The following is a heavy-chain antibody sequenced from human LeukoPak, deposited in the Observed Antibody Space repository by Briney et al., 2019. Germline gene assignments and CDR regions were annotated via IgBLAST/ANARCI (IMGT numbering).Heavy chain of an antibody. V-gene: IGHV3-23*01. CDR2: ISGSGGRT. D-gene: IGHD3-10*01. J-gene: IGHJ4*02. Sequence: PGGSLRLSCAASGFTFSSYAMSWVRQAPGKGLEWVSAISGSGGRTYYADSVKGRFTISRDNSKNTLYLQMNSLRAEDTAVYYCAKAPMVRGVIISNWGQGTLVTVSS. CDR1: GFTFSSYA. CDR3: AKAPMVRGVIISN.